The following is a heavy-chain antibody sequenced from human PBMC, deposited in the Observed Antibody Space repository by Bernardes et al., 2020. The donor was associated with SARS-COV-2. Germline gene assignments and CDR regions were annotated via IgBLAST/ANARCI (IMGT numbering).Heavy chain of an antibody. CDR2: ISASGST. CDR1: GGSIRSGNFY. J-gene: IGHJ4*02. Sequence: SETLSLTCTVSGGSIRSGNFYWTWIRQPAGKGLEWIGRISASGSTYYNPSLKSRVTISADTSKRHFSLNLTSVTAADTAVYYCAAVPAGMASIDGEFDYWGQGTLVTVSS. V-gene: IGHV4-61*02. CDR3: AAVPAGMASIDGEFDY. D-gene: IGHD3-10*01.